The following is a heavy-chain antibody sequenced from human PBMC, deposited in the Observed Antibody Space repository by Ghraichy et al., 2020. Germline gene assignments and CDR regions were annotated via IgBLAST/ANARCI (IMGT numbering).Heavy chain of an antibody. Sequence: ASVKVSCKASGYTFTSYAMNWVRQAPGQGLEWMGWINTNTGNPTYAQGFTGRFVFSLDTSVSTAYLQISSLKAEDTAVYYCARTIGVYDFWSGYSDYYYMDVWGKGTTVTVSS. D-gene: IGHD3-3*01. CDR2: INTNTGNP. V-gene: IGHV7-4-1*02. J-gene: IGHJ6*03. CDR1: GYTFTSYA. CDR3: ARTIGVYDFWSGYSDYYYMDV.